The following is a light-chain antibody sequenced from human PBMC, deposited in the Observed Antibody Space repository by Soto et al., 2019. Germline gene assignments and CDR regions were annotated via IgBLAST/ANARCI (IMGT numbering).Light chain of an antibody. CDR2: GAS. V-gene: IGKV3-20*01. Sequence: EIVLTQSPGTLSLSPGERATLSCRASQSVSSSHLAWYQQHPGQPPRLLIYGASSRATGIPDRFSGSGSGTDFTLTISRLEPEDFAVYFCQHYGSSPPVTFGQGTRLEIK. CDR3: QHYGSSPPVT. J-gene: IGKJ5*01. CDR1: QSVSSSH.